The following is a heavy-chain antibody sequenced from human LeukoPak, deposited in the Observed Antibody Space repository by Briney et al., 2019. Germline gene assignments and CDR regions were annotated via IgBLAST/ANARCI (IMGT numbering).Heavy chain of an antibody. V-gene: IGHV4-30-4*02. CDR2: IYYSGST. Sequence: SETLSLTCTVSGGSISSGDYYWSWIRQPPGKGLEWIGYIYYSGSTYYNPSLKSRVTISADTSKNQFSLKLNSLTTADTAVYYCTRGAGWLIDYWGQGILVTVSS. J-gene: IGHJ4*02. D-gene: IGHD3-16*01. CDR1: GGSISSGDYY. CDR3: TRGAGWLIDY.